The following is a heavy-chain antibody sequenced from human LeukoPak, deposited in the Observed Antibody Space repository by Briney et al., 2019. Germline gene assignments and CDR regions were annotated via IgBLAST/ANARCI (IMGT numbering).Heavy chain of an antibody. CDR2: INPNSGGT. CDR3: AREGGDPAWFDI. CDR1: GYTFTGYY. D-gene: IGHD3-10*01. V-gene: IGHV1-2*06. Sequence: ASVKVSCKASGYTFTGYYMNWVRQAPGQGLEWMGRINPNSGGTNYAQKFQGRVTMTRDTSISTAYMELSRPRSDDTAVYYCAREGGDPAWFDIWGQGTMVTASS. J-gene: IGHJ3*02.